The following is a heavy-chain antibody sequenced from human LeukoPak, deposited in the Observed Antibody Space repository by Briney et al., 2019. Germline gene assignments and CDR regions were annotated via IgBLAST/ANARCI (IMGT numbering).Heavy chain of an antibody. CDR2: ISSSSSYI. D-gene: IGHD3-22*01. J-gene: IGHJ4*02. Sequence: ETLSLTCAVSGGSISSGGYSWSWVRQAPGKGLEWVSSISSSSSYIYYADSVKGRFTISRDNAKNSLYLQMNSLRAEDTAVYYCASNSENYYDSRSDYWGQGTLVTVSS. CDR1: GGSISSGGYS. V-gene: IGHV3-21*01. CDR3: ASNSENYYDSRSDY.